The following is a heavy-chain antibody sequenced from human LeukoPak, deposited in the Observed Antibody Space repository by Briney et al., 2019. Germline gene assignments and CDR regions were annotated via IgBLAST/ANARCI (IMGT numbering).Heavy chain of an antibody. D-gene: IGHD3-10*01. Sequence: GGSLRLSCAASGFTFSNYGMHWVRQAPGKGLEWVAVIWYDGSNKYYADSVKGRFTISRDNSKNTLYLQMTSPRDDDTAVYHCARGYGSGSYPIDYWGQGTLVTVSS. CDR3: ARGYGSGSYPIDY. V-gene: IGHV3-33*01. CDR2: IWYDGSNK. J-gene: IGHJ4*02. CDR1: GFTFSNYG.